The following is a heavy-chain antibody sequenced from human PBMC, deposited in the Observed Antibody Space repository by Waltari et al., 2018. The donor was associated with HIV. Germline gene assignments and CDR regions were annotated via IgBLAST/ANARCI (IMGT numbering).Heavy chain of an antibody. V-gene: IGHV3-30*04. CDR3: VKEGDFRIFGVRYYPFDY. CDR2: LAYGGSME. J-gene: IGHJ4*02. CDR1: GLSFDIPA. D-gene: IGHD3-3*01. Sequence: QVQLVASGGGVVQPGTSLTLSCAAAGLSFDIPARHWVRQAPGKGVGWVAFLAYGGSMEQYADSVRGRLTISRVISKNTLYLQLEGLRGDDTAVYYCVKEGDFRIFGVRYYPFDYWGQGTLVTVSS.